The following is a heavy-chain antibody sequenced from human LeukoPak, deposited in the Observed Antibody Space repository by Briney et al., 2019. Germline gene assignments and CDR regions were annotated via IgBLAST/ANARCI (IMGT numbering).Heavy chain of an antibody. V-gene: IGHV4-34*01. D-gene: IGHD6-6*01. CDR1: GGSFSGYY. Sequence: SETLSLTCAVYGGSFSGYYWSWIRQPPGKGLGWIGEINHSGSTNYNPSLKGRVTISVDTSKNQFSLKLSSVTAADTAVYYCARGPSIAARPRFDYWGQGTLVTVSS. J-gene: IGHJ4*02. CDR3: ARGPSIAARPRFDY. CDR2: INHSGST.